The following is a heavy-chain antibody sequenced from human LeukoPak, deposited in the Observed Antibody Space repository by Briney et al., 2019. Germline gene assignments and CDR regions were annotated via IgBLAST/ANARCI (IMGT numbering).Heavy chain of an antibody. CDR3: AKIAAAGLFDY. Sequence: GRSLRLSCAASGFTFSSYGMHWVRQAPGKGLEWVAVISYDGSNKYYADSVKGRFTISRDNSKNTLCLQMNSLRAEDTAVYYCAKIAAAGLFDYWGQGTLVTVSS. CDR1: GFTFSSYG. CDR2: ISYDGSNK. V-gene: IGHV3-30*18. J-gene: IGHJ4*02. D-gene: IGHD6-13*01.